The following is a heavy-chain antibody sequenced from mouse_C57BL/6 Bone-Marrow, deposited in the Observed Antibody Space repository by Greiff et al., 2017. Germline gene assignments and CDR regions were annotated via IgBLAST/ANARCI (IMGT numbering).Heavy chain of an antibody. CDR2: IWSGGST. Sequence: QVQLQQSGPGLVQPSQSLSITCTASGFSLTSYGVHWVRQSPGKGLEWLGVIWSGGSTDYNAAFISRLGISKDNSKSQVFFKMNSLQADDTAIYYCARHITTVHYYAMDYWGQGTSVTVSS. CDR3: ARHITTVHYYAMDY. D-gene: IGHD1-1*01. V-gene: IGHV2-2*01. J-gene: IGHJ4*01. CDR1: GFSLTSYG.